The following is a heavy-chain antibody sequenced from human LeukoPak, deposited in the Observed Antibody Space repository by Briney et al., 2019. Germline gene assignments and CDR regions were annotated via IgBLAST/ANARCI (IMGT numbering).Heavy chain of an antibody. D-gene: IGHD2-2*01. CDR3: ASGDREDIVVVPAATYFDY. Sequence: GGSLRLSCAASGFTFSSYAMHWVRQAPGKGLEYVSAISSNGGSTYYANSVKGRFTISRDNSKNTLYLQMGSLRAEDMAVYYCASGDREDIVVVPAATYFDYWGQGTLVTVSS. V-gene: IGHV3-64*01. J-gene: IGHJ4*02. CDR1: GFTFSSYA. CDR2: ISSNGGST.